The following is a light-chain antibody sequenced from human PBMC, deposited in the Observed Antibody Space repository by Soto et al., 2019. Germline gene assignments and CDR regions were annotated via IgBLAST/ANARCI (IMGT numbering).Light chain of an antibody. CDR2: RAS. J-gene: IGKJ1*01. V-gene: IGKV1-5*03. Sequence: DIQMAQSPSTLPASVGDRVTITCRASQRISTWLAWYQRKPGRAPKLLIYRASTLQGGVASRFSGSGSGTEFTLTINSLLPEDSATYCCQQYNTFSLTFGPGTKVEF. CDR1: QRISTW. CDR3: QQYNTFSLT.